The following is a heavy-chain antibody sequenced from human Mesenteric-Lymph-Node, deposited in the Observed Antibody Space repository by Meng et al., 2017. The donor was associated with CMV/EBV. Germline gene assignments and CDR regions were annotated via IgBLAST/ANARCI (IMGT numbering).Heavy chain of an antibody. Sequence: AVYGGSVSGYYWSWIRQPPGKGLEWIGEINHSGSTNYNPSLKSRVTISVDTSKNQFSLKLSSVTAADTAVYYCARDQYYYDSSGIDYWGQGTLVTVSS. J-gene: IGHJ4*02. CDR1: GGSVSGYY. CDR3: ARDQYYYDSSGIDY. CDR2: INHSGST. D-gene: IGHD3-22*01. V-gene: IGHV4-34*01.